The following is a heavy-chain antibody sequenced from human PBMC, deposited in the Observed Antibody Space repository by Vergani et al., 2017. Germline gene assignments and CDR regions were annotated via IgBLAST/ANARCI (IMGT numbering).Heavy chain of an antibody. D-gene: IGHD3-10*01. CDR1: GFFFSDYY. CDR3: ASDYLDVSGSGSPYYFDH. V-gene: IGHV3-11*04. J-gene: IGHJ4*02. CDR2: IASSDTTV. Sequence: QVQLVESGGGLVKPGGSLRLSCTASGFFFSDYYMSWLRQAPGKGLEWISYIASSDTTVYYADSVKGRFTISRDNAKNSLYLEMNSLRAEDTAVYYCASDYLDVSGSGSPYYFDHWGQGTQVTVSS.